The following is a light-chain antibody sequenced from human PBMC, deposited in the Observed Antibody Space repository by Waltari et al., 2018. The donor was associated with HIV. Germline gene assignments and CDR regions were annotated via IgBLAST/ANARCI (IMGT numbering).Light chain of an antibody. CDR1: QSISSY. CDR2: AAS. CDR3: QQSNSSPCT. V-gene: IGKV1-39*01. Sequence: DIQMTQSPSSLSASVGDRVTLTCRASQSISSYLNWYQQKPGKAPKLLIYAASSLQSGVPSRFSGSGFGTDFTLTISSLQPEDFATYYCQQSNSSPCTFGPGTKVDIK. J-gene: IGKJ3*01.